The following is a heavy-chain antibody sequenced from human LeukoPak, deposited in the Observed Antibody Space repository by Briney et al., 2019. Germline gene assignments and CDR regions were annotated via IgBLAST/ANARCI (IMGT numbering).Heavy chain of an antibody. CDR1: GGSISSSSYY. CDR2: IYYSGST. Sequence: SETLSLTCTVSGGSISSSSYYWGWIRQPPGKGLEWIGSIYYSGSTYYNPSLKSRVTISVDTSKNQFSLKLSSVTAADTAVYYCARFGLRYCSSTSCWRALGLVGYWGQGTLVTVSS. CDR3: ARFGLRYCSSTSCWRALGLVGY. J-gene: IGHJ4*02. D-gene: IGHD2-2*01. V-gene: IGHV4-39*01.